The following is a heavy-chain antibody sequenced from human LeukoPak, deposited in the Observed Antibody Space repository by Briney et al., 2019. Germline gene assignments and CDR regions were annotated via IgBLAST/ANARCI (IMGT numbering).Heavy chain of an antibody. J-gene: IGHJ4*02. V-gene: IGHV4-61*02. CDR2: IYTSGST. CDR1: GGSISSGSYY. D-gene: IGHD4-11*01. Sequence: PSQTLSLTCTVSGGSISSGSYYWSWIRQPAGKGLEWIGRIYTSGSTNYNPSLKSRVTISVDTSKNQFSLKLSSVTAADTAVYYCAREGGDSNSDYFDYWGQGTLVTVSS. CDR3: AREGGDSNSDYFDY.